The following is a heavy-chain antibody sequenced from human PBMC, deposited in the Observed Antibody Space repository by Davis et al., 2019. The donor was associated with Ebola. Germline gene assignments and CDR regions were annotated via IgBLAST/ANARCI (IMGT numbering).Heavy chain of an antibody. CDR3: ARGRLGDYTNYWYFEL. CDR2: IYHSGST. J-gene: IGHJ2*01. D-gene: IGHD4-11*01. Sequence: SETLSLTCAVSGGSISGSNWWSWVRQPPGKGLEWIGEIYHSGSTNYNPSLKSRVTISVDKSKNQFSLKLSSVTAADTAVYYCARGRLGDYTNYWYFELWGRGTLVTVSS. CDR1: GGSISGSNW. V-gene: IGHV4-4*02.